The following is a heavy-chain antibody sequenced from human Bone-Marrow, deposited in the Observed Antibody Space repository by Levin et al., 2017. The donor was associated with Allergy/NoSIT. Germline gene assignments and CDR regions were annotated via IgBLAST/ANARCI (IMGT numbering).Heavy chain of an antibody. V-gene: IGHV1-8*01. CDR1: GYTFSDYD. J-gene: IGHJ6*02. Sequence: ASVKVSCKASGYTFSDYDINWVRQANGQGFEWMGWMNPKNGNTGYAQKFQGRVTLTRNTSISTAYMELSSLRSEDTAVYYCARRNRITTYGVVPNGMDVWGQGTTVAVSS. CDR3: ARRNRITTYGVVPNGMDV. CDR2: MNPKNGNT. D-gene: IGHD3-3*01.